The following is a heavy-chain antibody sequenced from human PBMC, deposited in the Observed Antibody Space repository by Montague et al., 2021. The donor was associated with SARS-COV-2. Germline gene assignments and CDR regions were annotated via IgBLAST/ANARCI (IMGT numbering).Heavy chain of an antibody. CDR1: GDSVSSIEVT. J-gene: IGHJ5*02. CDR2: RHYRLKWYN. Sequence: CAISGDSVSSIEVTWNWNRQAPSRHLEWLGRRHYRLKWYNEYAISVKSRITVNPDTYKNRFSLLLNSVTPEDTAVYYCARGWQKRFDPWGQGTLVTVSS. CDR3: ARGWQKRFDP. V-gene: IGHV6-1*01. D-gene: IGHD5-24*01.